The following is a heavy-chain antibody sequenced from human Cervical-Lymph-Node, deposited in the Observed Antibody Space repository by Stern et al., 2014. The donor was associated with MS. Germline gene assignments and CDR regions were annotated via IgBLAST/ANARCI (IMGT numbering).Heavy chain of an antibody. Sequence: QVQLVQSGAEVKKPGASVKVSCKASGGTFSSYAISWVRQAPGQGLEWMGGIIPIFGTANYDQKLHGSVTLNADESTTTAYMELSSLRSEDTAVYYCARGELKEGLVRGMDVWGQGTTVTVSS. D-gene: IGHD1-26*01. V-gene: IGHV1-69*01. J-gene: IGHJ6*02. CDR2: IIPIFGTA. CDR3: ARGELKEGLVRGMDV. CDR1: GGTFSSYA.